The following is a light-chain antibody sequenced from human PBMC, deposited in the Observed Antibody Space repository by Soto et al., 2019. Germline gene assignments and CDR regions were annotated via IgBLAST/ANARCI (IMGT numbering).Light chain of an antibody. J-gene: IGKJ1*01. Sequence: DIQMTQSPATLSASVGDRVTITFRASQSISSWLAWYQQKPAKAPKLLIYKASSLESGVPSRFSGSGSGTEFTLTISSLQPDEFATYYCQLYNSYPWTFGQGTKVDI. CDR2: KAS. CDR3: QLYNSYPWT. V-gene: IGKV1-5*03. CDR1: QSISSW.